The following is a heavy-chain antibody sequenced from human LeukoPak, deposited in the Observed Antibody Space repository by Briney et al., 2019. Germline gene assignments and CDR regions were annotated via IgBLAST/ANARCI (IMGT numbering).Heavy chain of an antibody. CDR2: INPNSVAT. D-gene: IGHD3-22*01. CDR3: ARDPLGYDSSGYPLDY. J-gene: IGHJ4*02. CDR1: GYTFTDYY. Sequence: ASVKVSCKASGYTFTDYYIHWVRQAPGQGLEWMGWINPNSVATNYAQKFQGRVTMTRDTSISTAYMELSRLRSDDTAVYYCARDPLGYDSSGYPLDYWGQGTLVTVSS. V-gene: IGHV1-2*02.